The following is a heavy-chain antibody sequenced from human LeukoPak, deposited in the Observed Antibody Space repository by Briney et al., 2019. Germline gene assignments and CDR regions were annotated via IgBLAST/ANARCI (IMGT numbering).Heavy chain of an antibody. J-gene: IGHJ4*02. V-gene: IGHV4-34*01. CDR3: ARGRRLEWLLTY. CDR2: INHSGST. Sequence: PSETLSLTCAVYGGSFSGYYWSWIRQPPGKGLEWIGEINHSGSTNYNPSLKNRVTISVDTSKNQFSLKLNSMTAADTAVYYCARGRRLEWLLTYWGQGTLVTVSS. CDR1: GGSFSGYY. D-gene: IGHD3-3*01.